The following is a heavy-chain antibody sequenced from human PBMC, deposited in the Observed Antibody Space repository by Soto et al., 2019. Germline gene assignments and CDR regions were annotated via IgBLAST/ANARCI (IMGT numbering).Heavy chain of an antibody. CDR3: ARDGPFICVAAPAFQYGMDV. J-gene: IGHJ6*02. Sequence: GGSLRLSCAASGFTFSSYAMSWVRQAPGKGLEWVSAISGSGGSTYYADSVKGRFTISRDNSKNTLYLQMSSLGADDTAVYYFARDGPFICVAAPAFQYGMDVWGPGTTVTVSS. D-gene: IGHD6-19*01. CDR1: GFTFSSYA. CDR2: ISGSGGST. V-gene: IGHV3-23*01.